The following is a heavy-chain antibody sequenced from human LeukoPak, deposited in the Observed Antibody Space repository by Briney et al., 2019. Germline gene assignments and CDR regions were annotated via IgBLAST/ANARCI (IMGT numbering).Heavy chain of an antibody. V-gene: IGHV3-53*01. D-gene: IGHD3-10*01. CDR3: AKVPGSYYVDFDY. Sequence: GGSLRLSCAASGFTVSSNYMSWVRQAPGKGLEWVSVIYSGGSTYYADSVKGRFTISRDNSRNTLYLQMNSLRAEDTGVYYCAKVPGSYYVDFDYWGQGILVTVSS. J-gene: IGHJ4*02. CDR2: IYSGGST. CDR1: GFTVSSNY.